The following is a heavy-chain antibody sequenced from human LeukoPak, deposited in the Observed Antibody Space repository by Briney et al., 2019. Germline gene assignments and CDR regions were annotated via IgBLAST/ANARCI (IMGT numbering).Heavy chain of an antibody. CDR3: ARVATVTWLQFEYFDY. CDR2: IYYSGST. V-gene: IGHV4-59*08. Sequence: SETLSLTCTVSGGSISSYYWSWIRQPPGKGLEWIGYIYYSGSTNYNPSLKSRVTISVDTSKNQFSLKLSSVTAADTAVYYCARVATVTWLQFEYFDYWGQGTLVTVSS. CDR1: GGSISSYY. D-gene: IGHD5-24*01. J-gene: IGHJ4*02.